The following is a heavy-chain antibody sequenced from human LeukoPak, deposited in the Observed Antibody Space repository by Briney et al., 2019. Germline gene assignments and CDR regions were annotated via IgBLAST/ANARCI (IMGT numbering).Heavy chain of an antibody. CDR2: IYYSGRT. D-gene: IGHD3-22*01. CDR1: GGSISSGTYY. Sequence: SETLSLTCTVSGGSISSGTYYWSWIRQHPGKGLEWIGYIYYSGRTYYNPSLKSRVTISVDTSKNQFSLKLSSVTAADTAVYYCARALPNYYDSSGPGLDYWGQGTLVTVSS. CDR3: ARALPNYYDSSGPGLDY. J-gene: IGHJ4*02. V-gene: IGHV4-31*03.